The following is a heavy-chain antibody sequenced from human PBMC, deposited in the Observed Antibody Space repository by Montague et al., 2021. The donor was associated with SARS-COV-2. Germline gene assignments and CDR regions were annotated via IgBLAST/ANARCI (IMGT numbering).Heavy chain of an antibody. Sequence: SETLSLTCTVSGASVSSGSHYWIWIRQPPGKGLEFIGYIHYSGSSKYNPSLKSRVTISVDTSTNQVSLKVSSVTAADSAVYFCARGAGYSYGVDYWGQGTLVTVSS. CDR3: ARGAGYSYGVDY. CDR2: IHYSGSS. V-gene: IGHV4-61*01. CDR1: GASVSSGSHY. J-gene: IGHJ4*02. D-gene: IGHD5-18*01.